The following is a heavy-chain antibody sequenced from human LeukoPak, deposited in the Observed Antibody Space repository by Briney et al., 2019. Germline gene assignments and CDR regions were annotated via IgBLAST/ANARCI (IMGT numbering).Heavy chain of an antibody. CDR1: GYTFTNYY. CDR3: ARDSGERGSGSYLIAY. D-gene: IGHD3-10*01. Sequence: ASVKVSCKTYGYTFTNYYLHWVRQAPGQGLEWMGIIHPNGGRTTYAQKFQGRVTMTRDVSASTAYMELSSQRSEDTAVYYCARDSGERGSGSYLIAYWGQGTLVTVSS. V-gene: IGHV1-46*01. J-gene: IGHJ4*02. CDR2: IHPNGGRT.